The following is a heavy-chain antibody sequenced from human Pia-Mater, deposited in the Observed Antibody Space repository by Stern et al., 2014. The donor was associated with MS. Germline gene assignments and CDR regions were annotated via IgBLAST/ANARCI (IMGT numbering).Heavy chain of an antibody. D-gene: IGHD4-23*01. J-gene: IGHJ6*02. CDR3: ARFGGSAV. CDR2: VIPMFNTT. CDR1: GGTFNNYA. Sequence: VQLAESGPEERKSGSSVKVSCKASGGTFNNYAYSWVRQAPGQGLEWRGGVIPMFNTTEYAQKFQDRLTIIADESTSSAYMELNNLKIDDTAVYFCARFGGSAVWGQGTTVIVSS. V-gene: IGHV1-69*01.